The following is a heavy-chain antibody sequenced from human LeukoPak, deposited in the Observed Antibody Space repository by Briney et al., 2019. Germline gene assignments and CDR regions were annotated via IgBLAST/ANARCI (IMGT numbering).Heavy chain of an antibody. CDR2: FYSSGNT. CDR1: GGSISSGPYY. CDR3: ARAPYDGYKLDY. Sequence: SETLSLTCTVSGGSISSGPYYWNWIRQPAGKGLEWIGRFYSSGNTNYNPSLKSRVTISLDMSKNQFSLRLSSVTAADTAVYYCARAPYDGYKLDYWGQGTLVTVSS. J-gene: IGHJ4*02. V-gene: IGHV4-61*02. D-gene: IGHD5-24*01.